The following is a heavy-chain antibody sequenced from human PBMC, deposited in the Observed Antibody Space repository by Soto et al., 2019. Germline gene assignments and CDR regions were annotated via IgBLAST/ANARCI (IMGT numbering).Heavy chain of an antibody. J-gene: IGHJ6*02. Sequence: GGSLRLSCAASGFTFSSYGMHWVRQAPGKGLEGVAVIRYDGSNKYYADSVKGRVTISRDNSKNTLYLQMNSLRAEDTAVYYCARDPIGYCSSTSCYSGAFDYYYGMDVWGQGTTVTVSS. CDR2: IRYDGSNK. V-gene: IGHV3-33*01. CDR1: GFTFSSYG. CDR3: ARDPIGYCSSTSCYSGAFDYYYGMDV. D-gene: IGHD2-2*02.